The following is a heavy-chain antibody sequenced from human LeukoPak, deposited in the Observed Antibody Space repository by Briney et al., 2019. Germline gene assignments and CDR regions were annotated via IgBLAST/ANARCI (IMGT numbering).Heavy chain of an antibody. V-gene: IGHV1-2*02. CDR1: GYTFTDYF. CDR3: ARGSPILSHRKEPHDY. Sequence: GASVKVSCKASGYTFTDYFMHWVRQAPGQGLEWMGWINLNSGGTKYAQKFEGGVTMARDTSISTAYMELSRLSSDDTAVYFCARGSPILSHRKEPHDYWGQGTLVTVSS. J-gene: IGHJ4*02. CDR2: INLNSGGT. D-gene: IGHD1-14*01.